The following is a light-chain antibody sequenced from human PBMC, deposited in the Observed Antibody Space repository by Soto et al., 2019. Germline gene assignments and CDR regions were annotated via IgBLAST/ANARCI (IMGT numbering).Light chain of an antibody. CDR3: SSFAGSNNFPYV. V-gene: IGLV2-8*01. J-gene: IGLJ1*01. CDR2: EIN. CDR1: SSDVGAYDY. Sequence: QSVLTQPPSASGSPGQSVTISCTGTSSDVGAYDYVSWYQQHPGKAPKLMIYEINKRPSGVPDRFSGSKSGNTASLTVSGLQAEDEAYYYCSSFAGSNNFPYVSGTGTKVTVL.